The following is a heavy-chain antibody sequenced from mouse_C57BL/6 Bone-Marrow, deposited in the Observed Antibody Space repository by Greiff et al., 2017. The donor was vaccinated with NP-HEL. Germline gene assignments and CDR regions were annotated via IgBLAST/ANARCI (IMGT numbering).Heavy chain of an antibody. J-gene: IGHJ4*01. V-gene: IGHV1-36*01. CDR2: VYPYNGGT. CDR3: ARKHYGSSRAMDY. CDR1: GFTFTDYY. D-gene: IGHD1-1*01. Sequence: VQLQQSGPVLVKPGPSVKISCKASGFTFTDYYMHWVKQSHGKSLEWIGLVYPYNGGTSYNQKFKGKATLTVDTSSSTAYMELNSLTSEDAAVYYWARKHYGSSRAMDYWGQGTSVTVSS.